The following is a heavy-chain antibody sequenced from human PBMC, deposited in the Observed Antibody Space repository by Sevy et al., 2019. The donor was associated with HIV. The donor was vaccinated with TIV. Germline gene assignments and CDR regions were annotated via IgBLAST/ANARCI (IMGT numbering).Heavy chain of an antibody. CDR1: GFTFSSYW. CDR2: INSDGSST. V-gene: IGHV3-74*01. Sequence: GGSLRLSCAASGFTFSSYWMHWVRQAPGKGLVWVSRINSDGSSTSYADSVKGRFTISRDNAKNTLYLQMNSLRAEDTAVYYCASPGQGSGYSGYGPGAFDIRGQGTMVTVSS. D-gene: IGHD5-12*01. CDR3: ASPGQGSGYSGYGPGAFDI. J-gene: IGHJ3*02.